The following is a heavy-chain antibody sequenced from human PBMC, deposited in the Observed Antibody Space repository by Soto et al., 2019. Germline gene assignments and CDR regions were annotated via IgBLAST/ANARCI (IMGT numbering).Heavy chain of an antibody. CDR2: ISYDGSNK. D-gene: IGHD3-10*01. Sequence: GGSLRLSCAASGFTFSSYGMHWVRQAPGKGLEWVAVISYDGSNKYYADSVKGRFTISRDNSKNTLYLQMNSLRAEDTAVYYCAKDFGILWLGAFRPLTDYWGQGTLVTVSS. CDR3: AKDFGILWLGAFRPLTDY. CDR1: GFTFSSYG. V-gene: IGHV3-30*18. J-gene: IGHJ4*02.